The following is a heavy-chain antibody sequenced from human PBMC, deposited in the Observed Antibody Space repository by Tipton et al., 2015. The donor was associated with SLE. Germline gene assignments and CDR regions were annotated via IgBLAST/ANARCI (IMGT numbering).Heavy chain of an antibody. Sequence: TLSLTCTVSGGSISSYYWSWIRQPPGKGLEWIGYIYYTGSTYYNPSLRSRVTISIDTSNNQFSLELNSVTAADTAVYYCARDSFCGDECYTNFDYWGRGTLVTVPS. CDR2: IYYTGST. CDR3: ARDSFCGDECYTNFDY. J-gene: IGHJ4*02. V-gene: IGHV4-59*12. CDR1: GGSISSYY. D-gene: IGHD2-21*01.